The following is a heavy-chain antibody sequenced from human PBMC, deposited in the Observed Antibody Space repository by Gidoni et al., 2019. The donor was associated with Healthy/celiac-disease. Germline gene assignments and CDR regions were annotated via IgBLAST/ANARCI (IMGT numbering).Heavy chain of an antibody. CDR2: ISSSSSYI. CDR1: GFNFSSYS. Sequence: EVQLVESGGGLVKPGGSLRLSCAASGFNFSSYSMNWVRQAPGKGLEGVSSISSSSSYIYYADSVKGRFTISRDNAKNSLYLQMNSLRAEDTAVYYCARDGGYGTNDYWGQGTLVTVSS. CDR3: ARDGGYGTNDY. D-gene: IGHD5-12*01. V-gene: IGHV3-21*01. J-gene: IGHJ4*02.